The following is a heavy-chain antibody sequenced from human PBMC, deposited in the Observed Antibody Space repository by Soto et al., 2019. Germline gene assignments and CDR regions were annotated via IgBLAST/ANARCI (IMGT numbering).Heavy chain of an antibody. Sequence: QVQLVQSGAEVKKPGSSVKVSCKASGGTFSSYSISWVRQAPGQGLEWMGRFIPILGIANYAQKFQGRVTITADKSTSTAYMELSSLRAEDTAVYHCARGGVAGFDYWGQGTLVTVSS. J-gene: IGHJ4*02. D-gene: IGHD6-19*01. CDR3: ARGGVAGFDY. CDR2: FIPILGIA. CDR1: GGTFSSYS. V-gene: IGHV1-69*02.